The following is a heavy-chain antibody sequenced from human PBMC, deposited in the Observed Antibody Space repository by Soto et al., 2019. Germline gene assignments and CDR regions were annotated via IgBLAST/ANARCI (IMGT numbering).Heavy chain of an antibody. V-gene: IGHV4-34*01. D-gene: IGHD4-4*01. J-gene: IGHJ3*02. Sequence: SETLSLTCTVSGGSMSNYYWSWIRQPPGKGLEWIGEINHSGSTNYNPSLKSRVTISVDTSKNQFSLKLSSVTAADTAVYYCAREGRRDYNDAFDIWGQGTMVTVSS. CDR1: GGSMSNYY. CDR2: INHSGST. CDR3: AREGRRDYNDAFDI.